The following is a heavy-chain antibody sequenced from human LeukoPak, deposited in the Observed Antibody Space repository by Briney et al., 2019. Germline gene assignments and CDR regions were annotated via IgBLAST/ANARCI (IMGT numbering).Heavy chain of an antibody. J-gene: IGHJ4*02. Sequence: SETLSLTCTASGGSISSYYWSWIRQPPGKGLEWIGYIYYSGSPNYNPSLKSRVTISVDTSKNRFSLKLSSVTAADTAVYFCAGGSTMIRGAADYWGQGTLVTVSS. CDR2: IYYSGSP. D-gene: IGHD3-10*01. CDR3: AGGSTMIRGAADY. CDR1: GGSISSYY. V-gene: IGHV4-59*01.